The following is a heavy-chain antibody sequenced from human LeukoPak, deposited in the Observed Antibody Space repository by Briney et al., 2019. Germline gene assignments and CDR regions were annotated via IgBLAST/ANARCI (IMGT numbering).Heavy chain of an antibody. J-gene: IGHJ5*01. CDR1: GGSISSTDW. CDR3: ARGSTGFDS. Sequence: SETLSLTCVVSGGSISSTDWWNWVRQPPGKGLEWIGEVYHTGSINYDPSLKSRVAISVDSSKNQFSLKVNSVTAADTALYYCARGSTGFDSWGQGTLVTVSS. CDR2: VYHTGSI. D-gene: IGHD1-26*01. V-gene: IGHV4/OR15-8*03.